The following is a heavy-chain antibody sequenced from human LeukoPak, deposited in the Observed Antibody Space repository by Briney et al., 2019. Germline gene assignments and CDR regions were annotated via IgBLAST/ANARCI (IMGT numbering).Heavy chain of an antibody. J-gene: IGHJ5*02. V-gene: IGHV7-4-1*02. Sequence: ASVKVSCKASGYTFTSYAMNWVRQAPGQGLEWMGWINTNTGNPTYAQGFTGRFVFSLDTSVSTAYLQISSLEAEDTAVYYCARDRKGRIVVVPAAQPSYNWFDPWGQGTLVTVSS. D-gene: IGHD2-2*01. CDR1: GYTFTSYA. CDR3: ARDRKGRIVVVPAAQPSYNWFDP. CDR2: INTNTGNP.